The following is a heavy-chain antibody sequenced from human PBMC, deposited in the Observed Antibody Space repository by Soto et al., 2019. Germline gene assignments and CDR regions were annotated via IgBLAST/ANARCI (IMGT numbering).Heavy chain of an antibody. CDR2: IYYRGNA. Sequence: QLQLQESGPGLVKPSETLSLTCTVSGGSISSRSYYWGWIRQLPGKGLKWIGSIYYRGNAYYNPYLKSRVAATVDTSMNKFSLKVTSVTATDTAVYYCARHKDTSSRYLLPDFWGQGTLVTVSS. J-gene: IGHJ4*02. V-gene: IGHV4-39*01. CDR1: GGSISSRSYY. D-gene: IGHD6-13*01. CDR3: ARHKDTSSRYLLPDF.